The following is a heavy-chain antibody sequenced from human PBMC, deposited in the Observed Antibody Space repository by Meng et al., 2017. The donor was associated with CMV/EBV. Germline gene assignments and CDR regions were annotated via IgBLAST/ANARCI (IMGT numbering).Heavy chain of an antibody. J-gene: IGHJ4*02. CDR2: ITPSGGST. Sequence: YTFPSSCMHCVRQAPRQGLEWMGIITPSGGSTSYAQKLQGRVTMTRDTSTSTVYMELSSLSSEDTAVYYCASVPAYCPNGVCPATCDYWGQGTLVTVSS. D-gene: IGHD2-8*01. CDR3: ASVPAYCPNGVCPATCDY. V-gene: IGHV1-46*01. CDR1: YTFPSSC.